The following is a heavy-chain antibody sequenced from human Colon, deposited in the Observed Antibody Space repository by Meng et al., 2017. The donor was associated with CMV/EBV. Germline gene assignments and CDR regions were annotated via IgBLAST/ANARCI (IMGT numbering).Heavy chain of an antibody. Sequence: GESLKISCAASGFPFNTYWMTWVRQAPGKGLEWVANIKQDGSETYSVDSVKGRFTISRDNAKNSLFLQMNSLRAEDTAVYYCARAKYCISSSCPPSDSFDFWGQGTKVTV. CDR2: IKQDGSET. CDR3: ARAKYCISSSCPPSDSFDF. J-gene: IGHJ3*01. CDR1: GFPFNTYW. D-gene: IGHD2-2*01. V-gene: IGHV3-7*01.